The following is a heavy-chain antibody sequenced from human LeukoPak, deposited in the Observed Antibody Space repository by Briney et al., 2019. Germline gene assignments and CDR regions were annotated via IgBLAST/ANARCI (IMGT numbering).Heavy chain of an antibody. Sequence: SETLSLTCTVSGGSISSYYWSWIRQPAGKGLEWIGRIYTSGSTNYNPSLKSRVTISVDKSKNQSSLKLSSVTAADTAVYYCAREIYDSSGFNFDYWGQGTLVTVSS. D-gene: IGHD3-22*01. J-gene: IGHJ4*02. V-gene: IGHV4-4*07. CDR3: AREIYDSSGFNFDY. CDR1: GGSISSYY. CDR2: IYTSGST.